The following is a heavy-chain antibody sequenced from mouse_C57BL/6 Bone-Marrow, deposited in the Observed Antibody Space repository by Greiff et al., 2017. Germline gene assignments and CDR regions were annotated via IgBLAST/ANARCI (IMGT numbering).Heavy chain of an antibody. Sequence: EVQLQQSGPGLVKPSQSLSLTCSVTGYSITSGYYWNWIRQFPGNKLEWMGYISYDGSNNYNPSLKNRISITRDTSKNQFFLKLNSVTTEDTATYDCARGGTRRRFAYWGQGTLVTVSA. V-gene: IGHV3-6*01. CDR3: ARGGTRRRFAY. D-gene: IGHD3-3*01. CDR2: ISYDGSN. J-gene: IGHJ3*01. CDR1: GYSITSGYY.